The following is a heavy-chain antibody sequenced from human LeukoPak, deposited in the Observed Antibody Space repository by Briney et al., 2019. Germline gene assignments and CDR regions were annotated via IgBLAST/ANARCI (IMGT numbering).Heavy chain of an antibody. D-gene: IGHD2-2*01. V-gene: IGHV1-2*02. J-gene: IGHJ4*02. Sequence: GASVKVSCKASGYTFTGYYMHWVRQAPGQGLEWMGWINPNSGGTNYAQKFQGRVTMTRDTSISTAYMELSRLRPDDTAVYYCARDEGRYCSSTSCSLDYWGQGTLVTVSS. CDR3: ARDEGRYCSSTSCSLDY. CDR2: INPNSGGT. CDR1: GYTFTGYY.